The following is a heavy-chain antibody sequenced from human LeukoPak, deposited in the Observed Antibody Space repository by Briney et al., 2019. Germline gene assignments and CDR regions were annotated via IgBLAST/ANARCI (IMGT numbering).Heavy chain of an antibody. J-gene: IGHJ4*02. CDR3: ARSEGLRLGELSLSTFDY. Sequence: GASVKVSCKASGYTFTSYGISWVRQAPGQGLEWMGWISAYNGNTNYAQKLQGRVTMTTDTSTSTAYMELRSLRSDDTAVYYCARSEGLRLGELSLSTFDYWGQGTLVTVSS. V-gene: IGHV1-18*01. D-gene: IGHD3-16*02. CDR2: ISAYNGNT. CDR1: GYTFTSYG.